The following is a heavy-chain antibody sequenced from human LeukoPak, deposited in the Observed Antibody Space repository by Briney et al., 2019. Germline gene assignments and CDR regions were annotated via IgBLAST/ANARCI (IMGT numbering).Heavy chain of an antibody. Sequence: SETLSLTCTVSGGSISSYYWSWIRQPPGKGLEWIGYIYYSGSTNYNPSLKSRVTISVDTSKNQFSLKLSSVTAADTAVYYCATQARDHYYDSSGYSYYYYYYMDVWGKGTTVTVSS. CDR1: GGSISSYY. J-gene: IGHJ6*03. CDR3: ATQARDHYYDSSGYSYYYYYYMDV. CDR2: IYYSGST. D-gene: IGHD3-22*01. V-gene: IGHV4-59*01.